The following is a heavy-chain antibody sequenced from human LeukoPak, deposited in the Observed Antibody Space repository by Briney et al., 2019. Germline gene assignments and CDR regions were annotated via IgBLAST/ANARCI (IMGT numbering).Heavy chain of an antibody. V-gene: IGHV1-46*01. CDR3: ARGVREGYYYYGSGSPTPFDY. CDR2: INPSGGST. Sequence: ASVKVSCKASGYTFTSYYMHWVRQAPGQGLEWMGIINPSGGSTSYAQKFQGRVTMTRDTSTSTVYMELRSLRSDDTAVYYCARGVREGYYYYGSGSPTPFDYWGQGTLVTVSS. J-gene: IGHJ4*02. D-gene: IGHD3-10*01. CDR1: GYTFTSYY.